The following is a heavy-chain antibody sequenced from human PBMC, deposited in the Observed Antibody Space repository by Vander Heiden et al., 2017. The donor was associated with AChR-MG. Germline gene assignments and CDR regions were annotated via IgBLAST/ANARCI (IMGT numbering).Heavy chain of an antibody. D-gene: IGHD1-20*01. J-gene: IGHJ5*02. CDR1: GGSISSSSYY. Sequence: QLQLQESGPGLVKPSETLSLTCTVPGGSISSSSYYWGWIRQPPGKGLEWIGSIYYSGSTYYNPSLKSRVTISVDTSKNQFSLKLSSVTAADTAVYYCARHFPHRYPLRTPNWFDPWGQGTLVTVSS. CDR2: IYYSGST. V-gene: IGHV4-39*01. CDR3: ARHFPHRYPLRTPNWFDP.